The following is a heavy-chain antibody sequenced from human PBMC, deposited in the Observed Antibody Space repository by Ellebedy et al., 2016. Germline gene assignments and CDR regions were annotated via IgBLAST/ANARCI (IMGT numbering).Heavy chain of an antibody. CDR1: GYMFTSYG. J-gene: IGHJ4*02. CDR2: ITAYNGDT. D-gene: IGHD3-16*02. Sequence: ASVKVSXKASGYMFTSYGITWVRQAPGQGLEWMGWITAYNGDTNYEQKFQGRITMTTDTSATTAYMELSRLRSEDTAVYYCASHLWERYRPDYWGQGTLVTVSS. V-gene: IGHV1-18*01. CDR3: ASHLWERYRPDY.